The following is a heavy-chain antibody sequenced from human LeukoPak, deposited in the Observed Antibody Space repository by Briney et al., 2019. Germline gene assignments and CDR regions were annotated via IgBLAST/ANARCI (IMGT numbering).Heavy chain of an antibody. CDR3: AKDRGDYGDYVGFDY. V-gene: IGHV3-30*02. J-gene: IGHJ4*02. Sequence: PGGSLRLSCAASGFTFSSYGMHGVRQAPGKGLEWLALIRYDGSNKSYADSVKGRFTISRDNSKKTLYLQMNSLRAEDTAVYYCAKDRGDYGDYVGFDYWGQGTLVSVSS. D-gene: IGHD4-17*01. CDR1: GFTFSSYG. CDR2: IRYDGSNK.